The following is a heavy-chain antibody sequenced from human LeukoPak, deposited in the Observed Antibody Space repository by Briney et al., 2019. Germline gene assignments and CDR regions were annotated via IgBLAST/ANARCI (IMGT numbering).Heavy chain of an antibody. D-gene: IGHD5-18*01. CDR3: AREERGYSFGFFDY. J-gene: IGHJ4*02. Sequence: ASVKVSCKASGGTFSSYAISWVRQAPGQGLEWMGGIIPIFGTANYAQKFQGRVTITTDESTSTAYMELSSPRSEDMAVYYCAREERGYSFGFFDYWGQGTLVTVSS. CDR1: GGTFSSYA. V-gene: IGHV1-69*05. CDR2: IIPIFGTA.